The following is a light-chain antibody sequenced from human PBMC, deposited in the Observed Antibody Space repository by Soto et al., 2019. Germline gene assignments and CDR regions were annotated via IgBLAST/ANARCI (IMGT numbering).Light chain of an antibody. CDR2: DAS. J-gene: IGKJ4*01. V-gene: IGKV3-15*01. Sequence: EIVMTQSPATLSVSPGEGATLSCKASQNVYNNLAWYQQRPGQPPRLLIYDASTRATGISARFSGSGYGTEFYLTISSVQSEDVAVYFCQQCRNWPLTFGGGTKVEIK. CDR3: QQCRNWPLT. CDR1: QNVYNN.